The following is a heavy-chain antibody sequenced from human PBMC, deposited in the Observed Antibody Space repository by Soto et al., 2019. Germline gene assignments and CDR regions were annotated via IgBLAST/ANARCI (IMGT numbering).Heavy chain of an antibody. Sequence: SETLSLTCTVSGASMSDYYGTWIRQPPGRGLEWIGFMHSNGNANYSSSLKGRATISVDTYNNQFSLILTSVTAADTAVYYCVRSGHTFEKVIWSQGTLVTVSS. CDR1: GASMSDYY. J-gene: IGHJ4*02. D-gene: IGHD3-10*01. CDR3: VRSGHTFEKVI. V-gene: IGHV4-59*01. CDR2: MHSNGNA.